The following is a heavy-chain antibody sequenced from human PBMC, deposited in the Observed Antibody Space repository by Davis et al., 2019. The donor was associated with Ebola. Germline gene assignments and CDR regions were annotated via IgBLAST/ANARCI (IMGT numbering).Heavy chain of an antibody. Sequence: SVKVSCKASGGTFSSYAISWVRQAPGQGLEWMGRIIPILGTANYAQKFQGRVTMTRDTSTSTVYMELSSLRAEDTAVYYCAKVGGPGYWGQGTLVTVSS. CDR2: IIPILGTA. CDR3: AKVGGPGY. J-gene: IGHJ4*02. D-gene: IGHD3-10*01. CDR1: GGTFSSYA. V-gene: IGHV1-69*04.